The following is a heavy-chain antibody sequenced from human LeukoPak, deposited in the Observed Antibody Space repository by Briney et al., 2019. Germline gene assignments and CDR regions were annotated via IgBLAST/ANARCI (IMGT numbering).Heavy chain of an antibody. CDR2: INWNGGST. CDR1: GFTFDDYG. CDR3: ARVDRGYSYAPEGY. Sequence: GGSLRLSCAASGFTFDDYGMSWVRHAPGKGLEWVSGINWNGGSTGYADSVKGRFTISRDNAKNSLYLQMNSLRAEDTALYYCARVDRGYSYAPEGYWGQGTLVTVSS. D-gene: IGHD5-18*01. V-gene: IGHV3-20*04. J-gene: IGHJ4*02.